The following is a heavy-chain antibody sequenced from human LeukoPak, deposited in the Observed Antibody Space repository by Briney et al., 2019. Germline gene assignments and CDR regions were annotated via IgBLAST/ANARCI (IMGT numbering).Heavy chain of an antibody. J-gene: IGHJ4*02. CDR1: VYTLTELS. Sequence: ASVTVSCKVSVYTLTELSMHWVRQAPGKGLEWMGGFDPEDGETIYAQKFQGRVTMTEDTSTDTAYMELNSLRSEDTAVYYCATPRTSLRGVINPGYFDYWGQGTLVTVSS. D-gene: IGHD3-10*01. V-gene: IGHV1-24*01. CDR3: ATPRTSLRGVINPGYFDY. CDR2: FDPEDGET.